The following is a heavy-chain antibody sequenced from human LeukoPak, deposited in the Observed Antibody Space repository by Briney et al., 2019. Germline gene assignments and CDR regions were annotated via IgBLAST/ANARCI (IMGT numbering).Heavy chain of an antibody. Sequence: SETLSLTCTVSGGSISSSSYYWGWIRQPPGKGLEWIGSIYYSGSTYYNPSLKSRVTISVDTSKNQFSLKLSSVTAADTAVYYCARGYSSSWFIRIFDYWGQGTLVTVSS. J-gene: IGHJ4*02. CDR2: IYYSGST. V-gene: IGHV4-39*01. D-gene: IGHD6-13*01. CDR1: GGSISSSSYY. CDR3: ARGYSSSWFIRIFDY.